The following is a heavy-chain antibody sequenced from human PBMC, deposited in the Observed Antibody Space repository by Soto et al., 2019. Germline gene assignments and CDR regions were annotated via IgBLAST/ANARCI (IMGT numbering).Heavy chain of an antibody. Sequence: SQTLSLTCTVSGGSISSYYWSWIRQPPGKGLEWIGYIYYSGSTNYNPSLKSRVTISVDTSKNQFSLKLSSVTAADTAVYYCARRRGYFYDYWGQGTLVTVSS. J-gene: IGHJ4*02. V-gene: IGHV4-59*08. CDR3: ARRRGYFYDY. CDR1: GGSISSYY. D-gene: IGHD5-12*01. CDR2: IYYSGST.